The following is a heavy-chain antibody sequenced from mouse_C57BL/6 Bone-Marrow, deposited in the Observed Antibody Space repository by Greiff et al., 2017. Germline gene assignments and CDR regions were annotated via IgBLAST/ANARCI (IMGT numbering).Heavy chain of an antibody. J-gene: IGHJ4*01. V-gene: IGHV1-82*01. CDR2: IYPGDGDT. D-gene: IGHD1-1*01. CDR1: GYAFSSSW. Sequence: QVQLKESGPELVKPGASVKISCKASGYAFSSSWMNWVKQRPGKGLEWIGRIYPGDGDTNYNGKFKGKATLTADKSSSTAYMQLSSLTSEDSAVYFCARESSSPLYAMDYWGQGTSVTVSA. CDR3: ARESSSPLYAMDY.